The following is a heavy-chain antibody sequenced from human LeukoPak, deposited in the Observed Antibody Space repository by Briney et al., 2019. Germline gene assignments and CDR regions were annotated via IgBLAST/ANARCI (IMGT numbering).Heavy chain of an antibody. J-gene: IGHJ6*03. V-gene: IGHV1-2*02. Sequence: ASVKVSCKASGYTFTCYYMHWVRQAPGQGLEWMGWINPNSGGTNYAQKFQGRVTMTRDTSISTAYMELSRLRSDDTAGYYCARVGGQSYYMDVWGKGTTVTVSS. CDR2: INPNSGGT. D-gene: IGHD6-19*01. CDR1: GYTFTCYY. CDR3: ARVGGQSYYMDV.